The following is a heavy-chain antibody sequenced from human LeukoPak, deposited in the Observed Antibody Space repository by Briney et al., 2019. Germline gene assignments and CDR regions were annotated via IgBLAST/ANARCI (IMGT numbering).Heavy chain of an antibody. CDR3: ARESWAVRPGAFDI. CDR2: ISSSSSYI. CDR1: GFTFSTYT. D-gene: IGHD6-6*01. Sequence: GGSLRLSCAASGFTFSTYTMNWVRQAPGKGLEWVSSISSSSSYIYYADSVKGRFTISRDNAKNSLYLQMNSLRAEDTAVYYCARESWAVRPGAFDIWGQGTMVTVSS. J-gene: IGHJ3*02. V-gene: IGHV3-21*01.